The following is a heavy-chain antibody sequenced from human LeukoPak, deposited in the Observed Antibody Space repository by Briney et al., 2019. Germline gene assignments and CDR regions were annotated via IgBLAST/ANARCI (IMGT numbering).Heavy chain of an antibody. CDR2: INAGNGNT. Sequence: GASVKVSCKASGYTFTSYAMHWVRQAPGQRLDWMGWINAGNGNTKYSQKFQGRVTITRDTSASTAYMELSSLRSEDTAVYYCARSEDLVVVDGWGMDVWGKGTTVTVSS. CDR3: ARSEDLVVVDGWGMDV. J-gene: IGHJ6*04. CDR1: GYTFTSYA. D-gene: IGHD2-15*01. V-gene: IGHV1-3*01.